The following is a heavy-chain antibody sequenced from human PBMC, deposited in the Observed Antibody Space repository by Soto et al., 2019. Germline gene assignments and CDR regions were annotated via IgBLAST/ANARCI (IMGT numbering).Heavy chain of an antibody. CDR2: ITADGIGT. D-gene: IGHD2-21*02. CDR3: AAFVVVTAGEY. Sequence: EVQLVESGGGLVQPGGSLRLSCAASGFTFSSYWMHWVRQTPGKGLVWVGRITADGIGTTYADSVKGRFTISRDNAKNMVYLQMKSLRAEDTAVYYCAAFVVVTAGEYWGQGTLVTVSS. J-gene: IGHJ4*02. V-gene: IGHV3-74*01. CDR1: GFTFSSYW.